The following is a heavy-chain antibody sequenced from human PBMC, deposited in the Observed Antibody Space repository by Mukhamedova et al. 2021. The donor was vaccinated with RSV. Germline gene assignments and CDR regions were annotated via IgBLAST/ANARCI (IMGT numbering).Heavy chain of an antibody. J-gene: IGHJ4*02. V-gene: IGHV3-30*18. Sequence: GMHWVRQAPGKGLEWVAVISYDGSNKYYADSVKGRFTISRDNSKNTLYLQMNSLRAEDTAAYYCAKGGGGLSGYFDYWGQGTLVTVS. D-gene: IGHD3-10*01. CDR3: AKGGGGLSGYFDY. CDR1: G. CDR2: ISYDGSNK.